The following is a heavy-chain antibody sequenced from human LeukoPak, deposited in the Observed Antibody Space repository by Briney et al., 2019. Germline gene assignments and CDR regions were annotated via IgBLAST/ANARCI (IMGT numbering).Heavy chain of an antibody. D-gene: IGHD3-9*01. CDR2: IYTSGST. CDR1: GGSISRGSYY. J-gene: IGHJ4*02. CDR3: ASGLRYFDLYY. V-gene: IGHV4-61*02. Sequence: SETLSLTCTVPGGSISRGSYYWSWIRRPAWKGLEWIGRIYTSGSTNYNPSLKSRVTISVDTSKNQFSLKLSSVTAADTAVYYCASGLRYFDLYYWGQGTLVTVSS.